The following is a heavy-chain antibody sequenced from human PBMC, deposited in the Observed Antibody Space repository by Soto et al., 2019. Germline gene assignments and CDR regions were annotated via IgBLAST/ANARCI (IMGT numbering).Heavy chain of an antibody. CDR2: ISFDGINK. Sequence: QVHLVESGGGVVRPGESLTLSCAASGFTFGKYGMHWVRQAPGKGLEWVTVISFDGINKDYADSVKGRFTISRDNSKNTVYLSMHSLRPEDTAVYYCAKSGDSGWYGDYVDGFDIWGQGTMVTVSS. CDR3: AKSGDSGWYGDYVDGFDI. D-gene: IGHD6-19*01. CDR1: GFTFGKYG. V-gene: IGHV3-30*18. J-gene: IGHJ3*02.